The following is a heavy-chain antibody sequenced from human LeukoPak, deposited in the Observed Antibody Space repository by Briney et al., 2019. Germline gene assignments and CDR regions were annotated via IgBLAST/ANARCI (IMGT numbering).Heavy chain of an antibody. V-gene: IGHV3-23*01. J-gene: IGHJ6*02. CDR3: AKDVGYSNFYCMDV. CDR2: ISGSGTT. Sequence: GGSLRLSCAASGFTFSSYGMTWVRQAPGKGLEWVSSISGSGTTHYADSVKGRFTISRDNSKNTLYLQMNSLRAEDTAVYYCAKDVGYSNFYCMDVWGQGTTVTVSS. CDR1: GFTFSSYG. D-gene: IGHD4-11*01.